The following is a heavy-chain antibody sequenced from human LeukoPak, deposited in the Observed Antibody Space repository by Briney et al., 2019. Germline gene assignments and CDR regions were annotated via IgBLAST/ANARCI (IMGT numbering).Heavy chain of an antibody. V-gene: IGHV4-31*03. Sequence: PSQTLSLTCTVSGGSISSGGYYWSWIRQHPGKGLEWIGYIYYSGSTYYNPSLKSRVTISVDTSKNQFSLKLSSVTAADTAVYYCASDSVLYYDILTGYPIYGMDVWGQGTTVTVSS. CDR3: ASDSVLYYDILTGYPIYGMDV. J-gene: IGHJ6*02. D-gene: IGHD3-9*01. CDR2: IYYSGST. CDR1: GGSISSGGYY.